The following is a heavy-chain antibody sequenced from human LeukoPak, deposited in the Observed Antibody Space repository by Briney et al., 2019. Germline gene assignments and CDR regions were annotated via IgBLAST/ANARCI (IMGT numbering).Heavy chain of an antibody. CDR2: ITRVSTYM. D-gene: IGHD4-17*01. Sequence: PGGSLKLSCAASGFTFSDFAMNWVRQAPGKGLEWVSSITRVSTYMYYAESVQGRFTISGDNHKDLLYLQLNSLRGDDTGIYYCTRDRNDYGDPDGFDIWGQGTVVTVSS. V-gene: IGHV3-21*01. CDR1: GFTFSDFA. J-gene: IGHJ3*02. CDR3: TRDRNDYGDPDGFDI.